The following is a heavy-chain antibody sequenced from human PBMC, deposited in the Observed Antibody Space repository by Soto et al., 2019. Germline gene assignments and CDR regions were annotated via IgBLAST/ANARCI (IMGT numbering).Heavy chain of an antibody. CDR1: GGYISSYY. V-gene: IGHV4-59*01. Sequence: SETLSLTCTVSGGYISSYYWTWIRQPPGKGLEWIGYIYYSGSTNYNPSLKSRVTMSIDTSKNQFSLKLSSVTAADTAVYYCARAFGSTMPSLFWGQGTPVTVSS. CDR2: IYYSGST. D-gene: IGHD2-2*01. J-gene: IGHJ4*02. CDR3: ARAFGSTMPSLF.